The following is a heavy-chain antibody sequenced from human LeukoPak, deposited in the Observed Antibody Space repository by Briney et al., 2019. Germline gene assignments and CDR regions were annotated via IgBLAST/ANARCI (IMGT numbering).Heavy chain of an antibody. J-gene: IGHJ4*02. CDR1: GYTFTDYY. D-gene: IGHD2-2*01. CDR3: AKVVPAAD. CDR2: INPNSGGT. Sequence: ASVKVSCKASGYTFTDYYTHWVRQAPGQGLEWMGWINPNSGGTNYAQKFRGRVTMTRDTSISTAYMELSSLRSDDTAVYYCAKVVPAADWGQGTLVTVSS. V-gene: IGHV1-2*02.